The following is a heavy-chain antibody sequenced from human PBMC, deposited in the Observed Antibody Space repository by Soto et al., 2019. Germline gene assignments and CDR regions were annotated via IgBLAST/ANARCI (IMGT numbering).Heavy chain of an antibody. Sequence: ASVKVSCKASGYTFTSYGISWVRQAPGQRLEWMGWINAGNGNTKYSQKFQGRVTITRDTSASTAYMELSSLRSEDTAVYYCARGLGDIVVVVAATRDGGMDVWG. J-gene: IGHJ6*02. D-gene: IGHD2-15*01. V-gene: IGHV1-3*01. CDR1: GYTFTSYG. CDR3: ARGLGDIVVVVAATRDGGMDV. CDR2: INAGNGNT.